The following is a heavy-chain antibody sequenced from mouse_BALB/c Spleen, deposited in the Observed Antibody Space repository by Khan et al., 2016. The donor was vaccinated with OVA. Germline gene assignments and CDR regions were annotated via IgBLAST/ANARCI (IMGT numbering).Heavy chain of an antibody. V-gene: IGHV9-1*02. Sequence: QIQLVQSGPELKKPGETVKISCKASGYTFTNYGMNWVKQAPGKGLKWMGWINTYTGEPTYDADFKGRFAFSLETSASTAYLQINNLKNEDMATYFCARTVTTATSYFDVWGAGTTVTVSS. CDR1: GYTFTNYG. CDR2: INTYTGEP. J-gene: IGHJ1*01. D-gene: IGHD1-2*01. CDR3: ARTVTTATSYFDV.